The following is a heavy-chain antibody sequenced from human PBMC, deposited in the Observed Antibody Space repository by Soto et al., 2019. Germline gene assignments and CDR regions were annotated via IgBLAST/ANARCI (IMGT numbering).Heavy chain of an antibody. D-gene: IGHD3-22*01. CDR2: ISSSSGSL. CDR3: AKCRVNRERITMTVVVTSFDY. J-gene: IGHJ4*02. V-gene: IGHV3-9*01. Sequence: EVQLVESGGGLVQPGRSLRLSCAASGFIFNDYAMHWVRQGPGKGLEWVAGISSSSGSLGYADSVKGRFTISRDNAKNSLYLQMNSLRAEDTALYYCAKCRVNRERITMTVVVTSFDYWGQGTLVTVSS. CDR1: GFIFNDYA.